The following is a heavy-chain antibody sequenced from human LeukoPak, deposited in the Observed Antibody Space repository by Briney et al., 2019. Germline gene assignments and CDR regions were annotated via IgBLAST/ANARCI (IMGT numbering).Heavy chain of an antibody. Sequence: GGSLRLSCAASGFTFSSYSMNWVRQAPGKGLEWVSSISSSSSYIYYADSVKGRFTISRDNAKNSLYLQMNSLRAEDTAVYYCARDAQHTAMGNWGQGTLVTVSS. J-gene: IGHJ4*02. CDR2: ISSSSSYI. CDR1: GFTFSSYS. CDR3: ARDAQHTAMGN. V-gene: IGHV3-21*01. D-gene: IGHD5-18*01.